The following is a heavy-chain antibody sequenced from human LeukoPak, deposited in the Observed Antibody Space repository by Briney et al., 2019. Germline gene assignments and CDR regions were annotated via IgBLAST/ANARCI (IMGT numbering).Heavy chain of an antibody. Sequence: PGGSLRLSCAASGFTFSSYVMSWVRQAPGKGLEWVSAISGSGSSTYYADSVKGRFTISRDNSKNTLYLQMNSLRAEDTAVYYCAKRAGYNSNYFDYWGQGTLVTVSS. J-gene: IGHJ4*02. CDR3: AKRAGYNSNYFDY. D-gene: IGHD5-24*01. CDR1: GFTFSSYV. CDR2: ISGSGSST. V-gene: IGHV3-23*01.